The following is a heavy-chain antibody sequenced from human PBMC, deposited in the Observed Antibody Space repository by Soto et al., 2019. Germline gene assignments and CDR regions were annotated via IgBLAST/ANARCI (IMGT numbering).Heavy chain of an antibody. CDR1: EFSLSTSEVG. CDR2: IYWDDDK. Sequence: QITLKESGPTLVKPTQTLTMTCTFSEFSLSTSEVGVGWIRQPPGKALQWLALIYWDDDKRYSPSLKSRLTITKDTSKNQVVLTMTNMDPVDTATYYCAHAPGIAVTTNWFDPWGQGILVTVSS. V-gene: IGHV2-5*02. CDR3: AHAPGIAVTTNWFDP. D-gene: IGHD6-19*01. J-gene: IGHJ5*02.